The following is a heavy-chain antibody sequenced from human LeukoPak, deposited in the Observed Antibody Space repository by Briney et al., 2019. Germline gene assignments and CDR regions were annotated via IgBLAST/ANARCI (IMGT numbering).Heavy chain of an antibody. D-gene: IGHD3-22*01. CDR1: GGTFRSFA. Sequence: SVKDSCKAAGGTFRSFAISWVRQAPGQGLEWMGGIIPIFRTANYAQKFQGRVTITADESTSTAYMELSSLRSEDTAVYYCARALRYYSDSSGYAFDYWGQGTLVTVSS. V-gene: IGHV1-69*13. J-gene: IGHJ4*02. CDR3: ARALRYYSDSSGYAFDY. CDR2: IIPIFRTA.